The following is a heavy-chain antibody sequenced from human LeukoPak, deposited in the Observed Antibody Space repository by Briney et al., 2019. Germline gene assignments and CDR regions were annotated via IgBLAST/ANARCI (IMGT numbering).Heavy chain of an antibody. CDR1: GYTFTHQS. D-gene: IGHD3-10*01. V-gene: IGHV5-51*01. J-gene: IGHJ4*02. Sequence: GESLKISCNASGYTFTHQSSGCVRQKSGSGLEWMGIIYPRDSDTRYGPSFQGHVTISADTSINTAYLEWSRLEASDTAIYYCARHSDVIGAIWGQGTLVTVSS. CDR3: ARHSDVIGAI. CDR2: IYPRDSDT.